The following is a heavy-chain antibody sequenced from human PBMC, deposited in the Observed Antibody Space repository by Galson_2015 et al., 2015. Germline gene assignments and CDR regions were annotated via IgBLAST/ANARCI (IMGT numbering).Heavy chain of an antibody. J-gene: IGHJ6*02. Sequence: SVKVSCKASGYRFTNYGVTWVRQAPGQGLEWVGWISPYTGNTNYAQELQDRVTMTTDTSTNTAYMELRSLRPEDTALYYCAKELADYTDYGDEGATYYFFGIDVWGQGTTVTVSS. CDR2: ISPYTGNT. V-gene: IGHV1-18*01. CDR3: AKELADYTDYGDEGATYYFFGIDV. D-gene: IGHD4/OR15-4a*01. CDR1: GYRFTNYG.